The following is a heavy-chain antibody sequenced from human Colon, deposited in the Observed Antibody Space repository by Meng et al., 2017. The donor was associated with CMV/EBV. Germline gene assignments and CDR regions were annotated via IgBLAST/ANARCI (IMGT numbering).Heavy chain of an antibody. Sequence: SETLSLTCAVSGGSISDYYWSWIRQPPGKGLEWIGYISYSGGANYNPSLKSRVTISVDTSKNQFSLRLRSVTAADTAVYYCARDTSGSGNWYFALWGRGTLVTVSS. CDR3: ARDTSGSGNWYFAL. CDR1: GGSISDYY. V-gene: IGHV4-59*01. J-gene: IGHJ2*01. CDR2: ISYSGGA. D-gene: IGHD3-10*01.